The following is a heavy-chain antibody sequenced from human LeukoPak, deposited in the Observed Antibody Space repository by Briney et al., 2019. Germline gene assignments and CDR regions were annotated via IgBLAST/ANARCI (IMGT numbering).Heavy chain of an antibody. J-gene: IGHJ4*02. V-gene: IGHV3-30*18. Sequence: GRSLRLSCAASGFTFSSYGMHWVRQAPGKGLEWVAVISYDGSNKYYADSVKGRFTISRDNSKNTLYLQMNSLRAEDTAVYYCANLNCGGDCAAFDYWGQGTLGTVSA. CDR3: ANLNCGGDCAAFDY. CDR1: GFTFSSYG. CDR2: ISYDGSNK. D-gene: IGHD2-21*02.